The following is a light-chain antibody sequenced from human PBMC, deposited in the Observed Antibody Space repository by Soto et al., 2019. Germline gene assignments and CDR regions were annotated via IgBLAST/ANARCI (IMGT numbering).Light chain of an antibody. V-gene: IGKV1-39*01. CDR3: QQSYSTLTIP. J-gene: IGKJ5*01. CDR2: AAS. Sequence: DIQLTQYPSLLSSSFGDRVTITCRASHDISTYLAWYQQKPGKAPKLLIYAASSLQSGVPSRFSGSGSGTDFTLTISSLQTQDFATYYCQQSYSTLTIPFSQGTRLEIK. CDR1: HDISTY.